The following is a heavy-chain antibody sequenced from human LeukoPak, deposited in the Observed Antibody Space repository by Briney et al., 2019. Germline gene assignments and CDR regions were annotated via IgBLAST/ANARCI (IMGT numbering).Heavy chain of an antibody. Sequence: GRSLRPSCAASGFTFSSYAMHWVRQAPGKGLEWVAVISYDGSNKYYADSVKGRFTISRDNSKNTLYLQMNSLRAEDTAVYYCARVHPAKYFDYWGQGTLVTVSS. J-gene: IGHJ4*02. CDR2: ISYDGSNK. CDR1: GFTFSSYA. D-gene: IGHD2-15*01. CDR3: ARVHPAKYFDY. V-gene: IGHV3-30-3*01.